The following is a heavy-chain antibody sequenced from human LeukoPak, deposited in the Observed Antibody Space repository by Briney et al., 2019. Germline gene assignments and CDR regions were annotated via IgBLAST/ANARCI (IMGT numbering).Heavy chain of an antibody. J-gene: IGHJ5*02. CDR2: IYYSRST. CDR3: ARHRYSSSSLNWFDP. D-gene: IGHD6-6*01. V-gene: IGHV4-59*08. Sequence: SETLSLTCTVSGGSISTYYWSWIRQPPGKGLEWIGYIYYSRSTNYNASLKSRVTISVDTSKNQFSLKLSSVTAADTAVYYCARHRYSSSSLNWFDPWGQGTLVTVSS. CDR1: GGSISTYY.